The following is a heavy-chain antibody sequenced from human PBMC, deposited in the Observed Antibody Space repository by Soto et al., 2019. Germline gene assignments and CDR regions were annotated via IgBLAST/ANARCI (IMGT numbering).Heavy chain of an antibody. V-gene: IGHV3-53*01. CDR2: IYSGGST. D-gene: IGHD1-26*01. Sequence: GGSLRLSCAASGFTVSSNYMSWVRQAPGKGLEWVSVIYSGGSTNYAGSVKGRFTISRDNSKNTLYLQMNSLRAEDTAVYYCASAPSGSYYAHYFDYWGQGTLVTVSS. CDR1: GFTVSSNY. CDR3: ASAPSGSYYAHYFDY. J-gene: IGHJ4*02.